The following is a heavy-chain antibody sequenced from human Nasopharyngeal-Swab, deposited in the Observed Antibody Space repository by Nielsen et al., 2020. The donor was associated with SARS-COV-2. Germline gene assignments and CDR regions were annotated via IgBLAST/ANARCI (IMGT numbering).Heavy chain of an antibody. D-gene: IGHD2-2*01. CDR1: GCTFTSYD. J-gene: IGHJ5*02. Sequence: ASVKVSCKASGCTFTSYDINWVRQATGQGLEWMGWMNPNSGNTGYAQKFQGRVTMTRNTSISTAYMELSSLRSEDTAVYYCARGLGYCSSTSCYAWGQGTLVTVSS. CDR3: ARGLGYCSSTSCYA. V-gene: IGHV1-8*01. CDR2: MNPNSGNT.